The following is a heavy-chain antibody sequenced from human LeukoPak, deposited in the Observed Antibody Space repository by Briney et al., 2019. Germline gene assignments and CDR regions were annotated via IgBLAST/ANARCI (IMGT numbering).Heavy chain of an antibody. J-gene: IGHJ5*02. CDR3: ARGGLVGATRNWFDP. CDR2: IYYSGST. CDR1: GGSISSYY. Sequence: SETLSLTCTVSGGSISSYYWSWLRQPPGKGLEWIGYIYYSGSTNYNPSLKSRVTISVDTSKNQFSLKLSSVTAADTAVYYCARGGLVGATRNWFDPWGQGTLVTVSS. V-gene: IGHV4-59*01. D-gene: IGHD1-26*01.